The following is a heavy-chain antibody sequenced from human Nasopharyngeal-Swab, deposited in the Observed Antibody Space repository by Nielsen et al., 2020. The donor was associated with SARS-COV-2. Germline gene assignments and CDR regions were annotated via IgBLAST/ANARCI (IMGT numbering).Heavy chain of an antibody. CDR1: DYTFTSYG. CDR3: ARVSTAHYYYGMDV. V-gene: IGHV1-18*01. D-gene: IGHD1-26*01. Sequence: ASVKVSCKASDYTFTSYGISWVRQAPGQGLEWMGWISAYNGNTKYSQKFQGRVTITRDTSASTAYMELSSLRSEDTAVYYCARVSTAHYYYGMDVWGQGTTVTVSS. J-gene: IGHJ6*02. CDR2: ISAYNGNT.